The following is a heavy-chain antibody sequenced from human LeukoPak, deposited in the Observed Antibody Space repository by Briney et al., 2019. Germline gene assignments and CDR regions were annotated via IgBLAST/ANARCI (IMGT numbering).Heavy chain of an antibody. CDR2: ICHGDYDT. V-gene: IGHV5-51*01. D-gene: IGHD6-13*01. Sequence: GEPLNISCKGSGYSFTSYWIGWVRQIPGKGRGGMGIICHGDYDTRYRPDVQGPVTISDDKSISTVYLQWSSLKDSDTDMYYCARLGSSWLDYWGQGTLVTVSS. J-gene: IGHJ4*02. CDR3: ARLGSSWLDY. CDR1: GYSFTSYW.